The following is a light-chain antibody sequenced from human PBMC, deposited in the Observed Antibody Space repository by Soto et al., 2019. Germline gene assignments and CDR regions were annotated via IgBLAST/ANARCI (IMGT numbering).Light chain of an antibody. Sequence: EIILKQSQATLSLSPGERATLSCRASQSVSSYLAWYQQKPGQAPRLLIYDASNRATGIQARFSGSGSGTDCTLTISSLAPEAFAVSDCQQRGTFGPVTKVDIK. CDR2: DAS. V-gene: IGKV3-11*01. CDR3: QQRGT. J-gene: IGKJ3*01. CDR1: QSVSSY.